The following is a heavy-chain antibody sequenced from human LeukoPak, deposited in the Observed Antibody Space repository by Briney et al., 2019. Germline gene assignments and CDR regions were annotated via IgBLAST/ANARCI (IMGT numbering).Heavy chain of an antibody. CDR2: INPSSGGA. J-gene: IGHJ6*03. V-gene: IGHV1-2*02. Sequence: GASVKVSCKASGYAFTGYYLHWVRQAPGQGLEWMGWINPSSGGAKYAQNFQGRVIITTDTSISTAYMELSSLRSDDTAVYYCARSSPPTYYHFYYYMDVWGKGSTVTVSS. CDR1: GYAFTGYY. CDR3: ARSSPPTYYHFYYYMDV. D-gene: IGHD6-13*01.